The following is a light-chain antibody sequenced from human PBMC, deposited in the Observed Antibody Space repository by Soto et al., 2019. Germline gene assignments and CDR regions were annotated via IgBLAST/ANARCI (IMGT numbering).Light chain of an antibody. Sequence: QSVLTQPPSVSGAPGQRVTISCTGSSSNIGAGYDVHWYQQLPGTAPKLLIYGNSNRPSGVPDRFSGSKSGNTASLTVSGLQAEDEADYYCSSYAGSNILVFGGGTQLTVL. CDR3: SSYAGSNILV. CDR1: SSNIGAGYD. V-gene: IGLV1-40*01. CDR2: GNS. J-gene: IGLJ3*02.